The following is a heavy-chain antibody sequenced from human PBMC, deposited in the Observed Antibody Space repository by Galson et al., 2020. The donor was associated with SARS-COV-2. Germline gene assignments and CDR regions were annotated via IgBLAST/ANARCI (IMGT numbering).Heavy chain of an antibody. CDR1: GFSVSDTY. Sequence: GESLKISCAVSGFSVSDTYMSWVRQAPGKGLEWVALLYTGRSTSYTGSVKGRFTISRDNSKNNLYPHMSNLRAEDTAVYYCAGDPYSGGWTNYYYFALDVWGQGTTVTVSS. J-gene: IGHJ6*02. D-gene: IGHD6-19*01. CDR3: AGDPYSGGWTNYYYFALDV. CDR2: LYTGRST. V-gene: IGHV3-53*01.